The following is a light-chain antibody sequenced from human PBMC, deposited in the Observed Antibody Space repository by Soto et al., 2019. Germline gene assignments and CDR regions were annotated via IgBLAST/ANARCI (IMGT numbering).Light chain of an antibody. CDR2: EVS. J-gene: IGLJ3*02. V-gene: IGLV2-14*01. CDR1: SSDVGRYKF. CDR3: SSYAGSHTYEV. Sequence: QSALTQPASVSGSPGQSITISCTGTSSDVGRYKFVSWYQQYPGKAPRLMMYEVSNRPSGVSNRFSGSKSGNTASLTISGLQSEDEADYHCSSYAGSHTYEVFGGGTKLTVL.